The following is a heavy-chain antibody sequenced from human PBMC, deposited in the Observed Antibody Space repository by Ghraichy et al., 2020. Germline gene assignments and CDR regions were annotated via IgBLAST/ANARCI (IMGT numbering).Heavy chain of an antibody. CDR3: ASSSPPPYWYFDL. CDR1: GFTFSSYA. CDR2: ISYDGSNK. V-gene: IGHV3-30*04. J-gene: IGHJ2*01. Sequence: GGSLRLSCAASGFTFSSYAMHWVRQAPGKGLEWVAVISYDGSNKYYADSVKGRFTISRDNSKNTLYLQMNSLRAEDTAVYYCASSSPPPYWYFDLWGRGTLVTLSS. D-gene: IGHD6-6*01.